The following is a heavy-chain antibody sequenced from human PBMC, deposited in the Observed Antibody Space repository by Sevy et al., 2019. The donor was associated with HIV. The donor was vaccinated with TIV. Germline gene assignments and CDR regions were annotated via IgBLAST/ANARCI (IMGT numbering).Heavy chain of an antibody. D-gene: IGHD2-2*01. Sequence: SETLSLTCAASGGSISSGGYSWSWIRQPPGKGLEWIGYIYHSGSTYYNPSLKSRVTISVDRSKNQFSLKLSSVTAADTAVYYCARSQLLYNWFDPWGQGTLVTVSS. CDR3: ARSQLLYNWFDP. J-gene: IGHJ5*02. CDR2: IYHSGST. CDR1: GGSISSGGYS. V-gene: IGHV4-30-2*01.